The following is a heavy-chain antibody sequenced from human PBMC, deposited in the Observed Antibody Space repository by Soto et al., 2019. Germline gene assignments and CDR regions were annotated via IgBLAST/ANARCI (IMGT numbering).Heavy chain of an antibody. CDR1: GLTFSNYW. CDR3: ARDDAYCGGDCYSLWYFDL. V-gene: IGHV3-74*01. Sequence: EVQLVESGGGLVQPGGSLRLSCEASGLTFSNYWMHWVRQAPGKGLVWVSRIHRDGTSTSYADSVKGRFTISRDNAKNTLYLQMNSLRAEDTAVYYCARDDAYCGGDCYSLWYFDLWGRGTLVTVSS. D-gene: IGHD2-21*02. CDR2: IHRDGTST. J-gene: IGHJ2*01.